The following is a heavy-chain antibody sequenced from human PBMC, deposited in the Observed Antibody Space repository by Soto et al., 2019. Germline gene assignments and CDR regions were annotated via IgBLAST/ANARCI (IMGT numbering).Heavy chain of an antibody. CDR1: EFTFSKYW. Sequence: EVQLVESGGGLVQPGGSLRLSCAASEFTFSKYWMTWVRQSPRKGLEWVANINQDGSERYYVDSVRGRFTISRDNAKNPLYLQLNSLRAEDTAVYYCVCGGNYFVYWGQGTLVTASP. D-gene: IGHD3-16*01. CDR2: INQDGSER. J-gene: IGHJ4*02. CDR3: VCGGNYFVY. V-gene: IGHV3-7*01.